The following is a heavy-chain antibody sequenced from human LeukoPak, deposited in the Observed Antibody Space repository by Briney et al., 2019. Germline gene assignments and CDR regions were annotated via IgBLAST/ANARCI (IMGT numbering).Heavy chain of an antibody. V-gene: IGHV4-34*01. CDR1: GGSFSGYY. J-gene: IGHJ4*02. CDR3: ARGRRYSYGYLIGYFDY. CDR2: INHSGST. Sequence: SETLSLTCAVYGGSFSGYYWSWIRQPPGKGLEWIGEINHSGSTNYNPSLKSRVTISVDTSKNQFSLKLSSVTAADTAVYYCARGRRYSYGYLIGYFDYWGQGTLVTVSS. D-gene: IGHD5-18*01.